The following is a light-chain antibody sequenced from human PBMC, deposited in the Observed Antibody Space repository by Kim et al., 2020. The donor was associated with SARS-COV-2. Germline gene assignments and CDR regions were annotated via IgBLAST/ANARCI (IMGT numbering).Light chain of an antibody. CDR3: QQYNNWNT. Sequence: SVSPGERVTNSCRASQSVSRNLAWHQQKPGQAPRLLIYGTSMRATGVPDRFSGSGSGTEFTLTISSLQSEDVAVYYCQQYNNWNTFGQGTRLEIK. J-gene: IGKJ5*01. V-gene: IGKV3-15*01. CDR2: GTS. CDR1: QSVSRN.